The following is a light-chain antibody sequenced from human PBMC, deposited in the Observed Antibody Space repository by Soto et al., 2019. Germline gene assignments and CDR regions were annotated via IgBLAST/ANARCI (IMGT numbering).Light chain of an antibody. CDR2: LND. CDR1: SSNIGRNT. J-gene: IGLJ3*02. CDR3: TAWDDSLIGPV. V-gene: IGLV1-44*01. Sequence: QAVVTQPPSASGTPGQRVTISCSGSSSNIGRNTVNWYQLLPGTAPRLLIYLNDQRPSGVPARFSGSKSGTSASLAISGLQSEDEADYYCTAWDDSLIGPVFGGGTQLTVL.